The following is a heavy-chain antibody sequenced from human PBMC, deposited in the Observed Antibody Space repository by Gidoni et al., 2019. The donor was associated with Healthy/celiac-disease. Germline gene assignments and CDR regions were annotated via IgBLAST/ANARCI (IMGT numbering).Heavy chain of an antibody. D-gene: IGHD6-19*01. J-gene: IGHJ2*01. CDR3: ARAWAVAGSNWYFDL. Sequence: VSYISSSGSTIYYADSVKGRFTISRDNAKNSLYLQMNSLRAEDTAVYYCARAWAVAGSNWYFDLWGRGTLVTVSS. V-gene: IGHV3-11*01. CDR2: ISSSGSTI.